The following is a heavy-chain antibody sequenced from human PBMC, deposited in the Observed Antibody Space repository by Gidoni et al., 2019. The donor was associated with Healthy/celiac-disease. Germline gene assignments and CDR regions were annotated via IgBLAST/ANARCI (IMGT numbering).Heavy chain of an antibody. CDR2: ISSSGSTI. CDR1: GFTFSDYY. J-gene: IGHJ4*02. D-gene: IGHD3-22*01. CDR3: ARVVANYDSSGYYSGYYFDY. Sequence: QVQLVESGGGLVKPGGSLRLSCAASGFTFSDYYMSWIRQAPGKGLEWFSYISSSGSTIYYADSVKGRFTISRDNAKNSLYLQMNSLRAEDTAVYYCARVVANYDSSGYYSGYYFDYWGQGTLVTVSS. V-gene: IGHV3-11*01.